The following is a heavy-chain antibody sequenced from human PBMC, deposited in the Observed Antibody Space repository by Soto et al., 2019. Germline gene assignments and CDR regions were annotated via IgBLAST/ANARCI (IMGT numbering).Heavy chain of an antibody. Sequence: EVQLLESGGGLVQPGGSLRLSCGGSGFTFNSYAMTWVRQAPGKGLEWVSAISGSGGTTYYANSEKGRFTISRDQSKETLYLQMNSVRAEDSAIYYCAKDRDYGSGIYFDSYLAYWGQGTLVTVSS. J-gene: IGHJ4*02. CDR3: AKDRDYGSGIYFDSYLAY. CDR2: ISGSGGTT. V-gene: IGHV3-23*01. CDR1: GFTFNSYA. D-gene: IGHD3-10*01.